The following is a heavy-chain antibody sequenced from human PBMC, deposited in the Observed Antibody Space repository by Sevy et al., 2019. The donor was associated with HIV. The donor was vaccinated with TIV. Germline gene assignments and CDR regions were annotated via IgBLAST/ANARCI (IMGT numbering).Heavy chain of an antibody. V-gene: IGHV3-48*02. CDR1: GFTFSSSI. CDR2: ISGTGSTI. J-gene: IGHJ5*02. Sequence: GGSLRLSCAAPGFTFSSSIINWVRQAPGKGLEWVSSISGTGSTIYYADSVKGRFTISRDNAKNSLYLQMHSLRDEDTAVYYCARSDDGDYVGWFDPWGQGTLVTVSS. CDR3: ARSDDGDYVGWFDP. D-gene: IGHD4-17*01.